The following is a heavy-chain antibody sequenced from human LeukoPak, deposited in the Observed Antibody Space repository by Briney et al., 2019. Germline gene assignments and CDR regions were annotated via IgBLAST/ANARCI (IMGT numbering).Heavy chain of an antibody. CDR1: GGTFSSYA. V-gene: IGHV1-69*05. J-gene: IGHJ6*02. CDR2: IIPIFGTA. D-gene: IGHD2-21*02. Sequence: ASVKVSCKASGGTFSSYAISWVRQAPGQGLEWMGGIIPIFGTANYAQKFQGRVTITTDESTSTAYMELSSLRSEDTAVYYCARAYCGGDCSYHYYYGMDVWGQGTTVTVSS. CDR3: ARAYCGGDCSYHYYYGMDV.